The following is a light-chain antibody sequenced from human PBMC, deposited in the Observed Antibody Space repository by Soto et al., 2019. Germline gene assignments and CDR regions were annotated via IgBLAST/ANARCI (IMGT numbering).Light chain of an antibody. Sequence: QSVLTQPRSVSGSPGQSVTISCTGTSSDVGGYNYVSWYQQYPGKAPKLMTYDVSKRPSGIPDRFSGSKSGNTASLTISGLQAEDEADYYCCSYAGSYIWVFGGGTKLTV. J-gene: IGLJ3*02. V-gene: IGLV2-11*01. CDR1: SSDVGGYNY. CDR3: CSYAGSYIWV. CDR2: DVS.